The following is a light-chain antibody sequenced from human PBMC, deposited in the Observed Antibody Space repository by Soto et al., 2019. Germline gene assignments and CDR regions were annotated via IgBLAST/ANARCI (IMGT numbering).Light chain of an antibody. V-gene: IGKV3-15*01. CDR3: QQFQSCPVT. CDR1: QIIFNS. J-gene: IGKJ4*01. Sequence: IVMTQSPSTLSVSPGESATISCGASQIIFNSLAWYQHKPGQAPRLLIYRAFPMPAGIPARFSGSGSGTEFTLTISGLQSEDFAVYYCQQFQSCPVTFGGGTKVEI. CDR2: RAF.